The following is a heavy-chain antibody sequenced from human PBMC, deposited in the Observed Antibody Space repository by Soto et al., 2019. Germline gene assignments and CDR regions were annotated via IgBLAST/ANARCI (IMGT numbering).Heavy chain of an antibody. CDR3: ARAGLLWFGEFAYYYGMDV. D-gene: IGHD3-10*01. V-gene: IGHV4-59*01. J-gene: IGHJ6*02. CDR1: GGHLSSGS. CDR2: IYYSGCT. Sequence: SETLSLTCTGSGGHLSSGSRSWIRQLPGKGLEWIGYIYYSGCTHYNPSLKNRVIISVDRSKNQFSLKLSYVTAAEKAVYYCARAGLLWFGEFAYYYGMDVWGQGTTVT.